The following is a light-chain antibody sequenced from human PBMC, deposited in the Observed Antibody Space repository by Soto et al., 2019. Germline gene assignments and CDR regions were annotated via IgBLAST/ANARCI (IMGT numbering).Light chain of an antibody. Sequence: QSALTQPPSASGSPGQSVTIPCTGTSSDVGAYNYVSWYQQHPGKAPKLVIYGVTERPSGVPDRFSGSKSGNTASLPVSGLQSEDEADYYCSSYAGSSTWVFGGGTKVTVL. CDR2: GVT. J-gene: IGLJ3*02. CDR3: SSYAGSSTWV. V-gene: IGLV2-8*01. CDR1: SSDVGAYNY.